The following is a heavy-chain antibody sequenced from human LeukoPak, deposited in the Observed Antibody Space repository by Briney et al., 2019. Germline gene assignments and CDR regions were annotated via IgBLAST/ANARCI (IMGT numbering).Heavy chain of an antibody. CDR2: INPNSGGT. CDR3: ARGTDWYDY. V-gene: IGHV1-2*04. D-gene: IGHD3-9*01. CDR1: GYTFTGYY. Sequence: ASVKVSCKASGYTFTGYYMHWVRQAPGQGLEWMGWINPNSGGTNYAQKFQGWVTMTRDTSISTAYMELSSLRSEDTAVYYCARGTDWYDYWGQGTLVTVSS. J-gene: IGHJ4*02.